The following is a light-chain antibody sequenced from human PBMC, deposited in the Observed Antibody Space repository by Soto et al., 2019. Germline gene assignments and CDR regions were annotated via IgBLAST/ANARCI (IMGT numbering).Light chain of an antibody. CDR1: QRLLHSKGYNY. CDR3: MQALQTPRGT. CDR2: LES. V-gene: IGKV2-28*01. J-gene: IGKJ3*01. Sequence: DIVMTQSPLSLPVTPGEPASISCRSSQRLLHSKGYNYLDWYLQKAGQSPQLLIYLESDRASGVPDRFSGSGSGTDFILKISRVEAEDVGVYYCMQALQTPRGTCGPGTKVDIK.